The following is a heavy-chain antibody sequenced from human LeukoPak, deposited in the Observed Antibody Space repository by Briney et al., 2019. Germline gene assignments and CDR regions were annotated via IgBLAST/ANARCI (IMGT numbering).Heavy chain of an antibody. Sequence: ASVKVSCKASGYTFTGYYMHWARQAPGQGLEWMGWINPNSGGTNYAQKFQGRVTMTRDTSISTAYMELSRLRSDDTAVYYCARRAGDYSHPYDYWGQGTLVTVSS. V-gene: IGHV1-2*02. CDR1: GYTFTGYY. J-gene: IGHJ4*02. CDR2: INPNSGGT. CDR3: ARRAGDYSHPYDY. D-gene: IGHD3-22*01.